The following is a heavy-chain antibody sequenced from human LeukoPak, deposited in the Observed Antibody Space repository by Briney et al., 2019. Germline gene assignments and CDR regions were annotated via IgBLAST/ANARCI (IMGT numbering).Heavy chain of an antibody. Sequence: ASVKVSCKASGYTFTSYDINWVRQAPGQGLEWMGWISAYNGNTNYAQKVQGRVTMTIDTSTSTAYMELRSLRSDDTAVFYCARDSSEDFYDSSGYYSFDFWGQGTLVTVSS. V-gene: IGHV1-18*01. J-gene: IGHJ4*02. CDR3: ARDSSEDFYDSSGYYSFDF. CDR2: ISAYNGNT. CDR1: GYTFTSYD. D-gene: IGHD3-22*01.